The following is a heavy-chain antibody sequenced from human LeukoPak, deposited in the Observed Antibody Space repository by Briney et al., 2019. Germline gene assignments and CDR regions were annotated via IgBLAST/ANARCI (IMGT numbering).Heavy chain of an antibody. Sequence: GGSLRLSCAASGFTFSDYYMSWIRQAPGKGLEWVSYISSSGSTIYYADSVKGRFTISRDNAKNSVYLQMNSLRAEDTAVYYCARAGDVEMATFNLDYWGQGTLVTVSS. D-gene: IGHD5-24*01. CDR1: GFTFSDYY. J-gene: IGHJ4*02. V-gene: IGHV3-11*01. CDR3: ARAGDVEMATFNLDY. CDR2: ISSSGSTI.